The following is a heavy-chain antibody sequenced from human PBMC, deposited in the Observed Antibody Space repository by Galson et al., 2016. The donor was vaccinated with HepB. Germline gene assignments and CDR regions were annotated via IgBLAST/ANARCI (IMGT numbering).Heavy chain of an antibody. Sequence: SLRLSCAASGFTFSTYWMARVRHTPSKGLEWVANIKQDGSEKYYVGSVNGRFTISRDNANNALYLQMNSLRAEDTAVYYCARDFLFAHDLWGPGILVTVSS. CDR1: GFTFSTYW. CDR2: IKQDGSEK. J-gene: IGHJ5*02. V-gene: IGHV3-7*03. CDR3: ARDFLFAHDL. D-gene: IGHD3-3*01.